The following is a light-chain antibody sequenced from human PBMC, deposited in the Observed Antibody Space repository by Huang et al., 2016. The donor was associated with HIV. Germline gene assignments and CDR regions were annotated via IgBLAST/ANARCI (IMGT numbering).Light chain of an antibody. CDR1: QSIRKF. J-gene: IGKJ1*01. CDR2: SAS. Sequence: DIQMTQSPSSLSASVGDRVTLACRASQSIRKFLNWYQQKPGEAPKLLMHSASSLQSRVPSMFSGSGSGTDFTLTITSLQPEDFATYYCQQTDNIPRTFGQGTKVVIK. CDR3: QQTDNIPRT. V-gene: IGKV1-39*01.